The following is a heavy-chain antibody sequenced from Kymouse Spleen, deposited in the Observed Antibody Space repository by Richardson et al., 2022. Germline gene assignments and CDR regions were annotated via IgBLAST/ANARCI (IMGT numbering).Heavy chain of an antibody. V-gene: IGHV3-9*01. Sequence: EVQLVESGGGLVQPGRSLRLSCAASGFTFDDYAMHWVRQAPGKGLEWVSGISWNSGSIGYADSVKGRFTISRDNAKNSLYLQMNSLRAEDTALYYCAKSMVRGVIDDAFDIWGQGTMVTVSS. CDR2: ISWNSGSI. J-gene: IGHJ3*02. D-gene: IGHD3-10*01. CDR1: GFTFDDYA. CDR3: AKSMVRGVIDDAFDI.